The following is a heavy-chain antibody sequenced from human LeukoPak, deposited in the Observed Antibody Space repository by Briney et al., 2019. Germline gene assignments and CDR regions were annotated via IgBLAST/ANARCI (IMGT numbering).Heavy chain of an antibody. V-gene: IGHV3-23*01. CDR3: ARGGGLSGANRRGYAFDI. J-gene: IGHJ3*02. CDR1: GFTFSNYA. Sequence: GGSLRLSCAASGFTFSNYAMSWVRPAPGKGLEWVSAISGSGGSTYYADSVKGRFTISRDNSKNTLYLQMNSLRAEDTAVYYCARGGGLSGANRRGYAFDIWGEGTMVTVSS. CDR2: ISGSGGST. D-gene: IGHD1-26*01.